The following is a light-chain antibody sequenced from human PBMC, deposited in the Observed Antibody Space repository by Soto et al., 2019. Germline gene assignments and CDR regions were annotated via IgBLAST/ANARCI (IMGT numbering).Light chain of an antibody. CDR3: QQYHSYSPVP. CDR2: KAS. Sequence: DIPMTQSPSTLSASVGDRVTITCRASQSISNWLAWYQKKPGKAPNLLISKASSLQSGVPSRFSGSGSGTEFTLTISSLQPDDFATYYCQQYHSYSPVPLGQGTKLEIK. J-gene: IGKJ2*01. CDR1: QSISNW. V-gene: IGKV1-5*03.